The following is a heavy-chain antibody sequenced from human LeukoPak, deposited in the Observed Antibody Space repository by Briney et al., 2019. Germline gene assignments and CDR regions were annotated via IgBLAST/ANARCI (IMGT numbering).Heavy chain of an antibody. CDR2: IKQDGSEK. V-gene: IGHV3-7*01. D-gene: IGHD6-19*01. CDR3: AKLSVAGNVSFDY. J-gene: IGHJ4*02. Sequence: GGSLRLSCAASGFTFSTYWMTWVRQAPGKGLEWVANIKQDGSEKYYEDSMKGRFTISRDNAKSSLYLQMNSLRAEDTAVYYCAKLSVAGNVSFDYWGQGTLVTVSS. CDR1: GFTFSTYW.